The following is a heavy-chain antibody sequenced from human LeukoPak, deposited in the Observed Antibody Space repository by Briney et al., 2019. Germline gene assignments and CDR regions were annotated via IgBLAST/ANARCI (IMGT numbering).Heavy chain of an antibody. CDR1: GDSVSNGDYY. D-gene: IGHD5-24*01. CDR3: VGGKDAYKSAY. V-gene: IGHV4-61*08. Sequence: SETLSLTCTVSGDSVSNGDYYWNWIRQPPGKGLEWIGIIYYSGNTRYNPALKSRVTISVDTSKNQFSLKLSSVTAADTAMYYCVGGKDAYKSAYWGQGTRVTVSS. J-gene: IGHJ4*02. CDR2: IYYSGNT.